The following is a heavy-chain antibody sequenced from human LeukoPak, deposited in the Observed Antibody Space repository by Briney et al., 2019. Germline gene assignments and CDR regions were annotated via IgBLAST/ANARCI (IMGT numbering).Heavy chain of an antibody. CDR1: GGSISSSRHS. V-gene: IGHV4-39*01. J-gene: IGHJ5*02. D-gene: IGHD1-1*01. Sequence: SETLSLTCAGSGGSISSSRHSWGWIRQPPGKGLEWTGTIYYTGRTYYNPSLESRLTISVDTSKNQFSLKLTSVTAADTAIYYCAQSLGSGNWIGNWFDPWGQGTLVTVSS. CDR2: IYYTGRT. CDR3: AQSLGSGNWIGNWFDP.